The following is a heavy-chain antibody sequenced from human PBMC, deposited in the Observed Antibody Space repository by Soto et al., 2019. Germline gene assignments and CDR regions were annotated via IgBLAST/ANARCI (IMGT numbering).Heavy chain of an antibody. J-gene: IGHJ6*02. Sequence: LRLSCAASGFTFDDYAMHWVRQAPGKGLEWVSGISWNSGSIGYADSVKGRFTISRDNAKNSLYLQMNSLRAEDTALYYCAKDTYSSPFNYRMDVWGQGTTVTVSS. D-gene: IGHD6-13*01. CDR1: GFTFDDYA. CDR3: AKDTYSSPFNYRMDV. V-gene: IGHV3-9*01. CDR2: ISWNSGSI.